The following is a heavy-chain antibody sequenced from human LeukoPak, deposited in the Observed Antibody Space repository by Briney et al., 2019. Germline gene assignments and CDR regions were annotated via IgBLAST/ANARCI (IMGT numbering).Heavy chain of an antibody. Sequence: ASVKVSCKASGYTFANYYMHWVRQAPGQGLEWMGIIDPSGGSTSYAQKFQGRVTMTRGTSTSTVYMELSSLRFEDTAVYYCARNREGPGLGNFDYWGQGTLVTVSS. V-gene: IGHV1-46*01. J-gene: IGHJ4*02. CDR3: ARNREGPGLGNFDY. CDR1: GYTFANYY. CDR2: IDPSGGST. D-gene: IGHD1-26*01.